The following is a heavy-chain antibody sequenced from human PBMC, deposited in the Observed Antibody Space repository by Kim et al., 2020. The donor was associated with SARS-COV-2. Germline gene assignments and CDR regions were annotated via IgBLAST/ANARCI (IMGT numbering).Heavy chain of an antibody. CDR3: ARLPDDYGDYWNLNDAFDI. V-gene: IGHV3-7*03. J-gene: IGHJ3*02. CDR1: GFTFSSYW. CDR2: IKQDGSEK. D-gene: IGHD4-17*01. Sequence: GGSLRLSCAASGFTFSSYWMSWVRQAPGKGLEWVANIKQDGSEKYYVDSVKGRFTISRDNAKNSLYLQMNSLRAEDTAVYYCARLPDDYGDYWNLNDAFDIWGQGTMVTVSS.